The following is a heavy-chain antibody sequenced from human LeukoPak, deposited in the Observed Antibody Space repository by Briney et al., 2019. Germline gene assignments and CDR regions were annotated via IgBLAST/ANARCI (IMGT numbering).Heavy chain of an antibody. CDR3: AKDHSLDYYDSSGYYYYYGMDV. CDR2: ISYDGSNK. D-gene: IGHD3-22*01. J-gene: IGHJ6*02. V-gene: IGHV3-30*18. Sequence: SGGSLRLSCAASGFTFSSYGMHWVRQAPGKGLEWVAVISYDGSNKYYADSVKGRFTISRDNSKNTLCLQMNSLRAEDTAVYYCAKDHSLDYYDSSGYYYYYGMDVWGQGTTVTVSS. CDR1: GFTFSSYG.